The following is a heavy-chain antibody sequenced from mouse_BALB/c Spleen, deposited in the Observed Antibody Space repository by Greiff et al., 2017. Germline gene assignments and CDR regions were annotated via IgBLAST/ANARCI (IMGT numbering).Heavy chain of an antibody. CDR3: ARSVSNDGYYPPFAY. D-gene: IGHD2-3*01. V-gene: IGHV3-2*02. CDR1: GYSITSDYA. CDR2: ISYSGST. J-gene: IGHJ3*01. Sequence: EVQLQQSGPGLVKPSQSLSLTCTVTGYSITSDYAWNWIRQFPGNILEWMGYISYSGSTSYNPSLKSRISITRDTSKNQFFLQLNSVTTEDTATYYCARSVSNDGYYPPFAYWGQGTLVTVSA.